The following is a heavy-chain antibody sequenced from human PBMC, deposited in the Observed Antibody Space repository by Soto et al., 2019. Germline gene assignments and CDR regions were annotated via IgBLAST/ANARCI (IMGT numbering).Heavy chain of an antibody. D-gene: IGHD2-8*02. J-gene: IGHJ6*02. CDR3: ARDARPPSTGYYGMDV. CDR1: GFTFSSYW. CDR2: INSDGSST. Sequence: GGSLRLSCAASGFTFSSYWMHWVRQAPGKGLVWISRINSDGSSTSYADSVKGRFTISRDNAKNTLYLQMNSLRAEDTAVYYCARDARPPSTGYYGMDVWGQGTTVTVSS. V-gene: IGHV3-74*01.